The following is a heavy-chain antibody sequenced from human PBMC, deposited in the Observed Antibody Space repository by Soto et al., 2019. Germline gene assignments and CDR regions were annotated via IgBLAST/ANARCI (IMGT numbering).Heavy chain of an antibody. Sequence: QVQLVESGGGVVQPGRSLRLSCAASGFTFSSYAMHWVRQAPGKGLEWVAVISYDGSNKYYADSVKGRFTISRDNSKNTLYLQMNSQRAEDTAVYYCARVTVGATGGYYFDYWGQGTLVTVSS. CDR1: GFTFSSYA. J-gene: IGHJ4*02. D-gene: IGHD1-26*01. V-gene: IGHV3-30-3*01. CDR2: ISYDGSNK. CDR3: ARVTVGATGGYYFDY.